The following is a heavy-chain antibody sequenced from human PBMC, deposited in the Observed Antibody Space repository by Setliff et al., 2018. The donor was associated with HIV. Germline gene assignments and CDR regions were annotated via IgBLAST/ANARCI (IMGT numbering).Heavy chain of an antibody. CDR1: RGSIYTYS. CDR2: IYDTGSA. V-gene: IGHV4-59*08. CDR3: AGVTYSGRGENYFDW. Sequence: LSLTCTVSRGSIYTYSGSWIRQTPGKGLEWIGYIYDTGSANYNPSLRSRVTMSVDTAKNQFSLKITSVTDADTAIYYCAGVTYSGRGENYFDWWGQGTLVTVSS. D-gene: IGHD5-12*01. J-gene: IGHJ4*02.